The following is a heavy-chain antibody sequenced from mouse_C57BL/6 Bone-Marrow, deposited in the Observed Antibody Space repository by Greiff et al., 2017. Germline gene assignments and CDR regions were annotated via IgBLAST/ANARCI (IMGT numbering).Heavy chain of an antibody. Sequence: VQLQQSGPELVKPGASVKISCKASGYTFTDYYINWVKQRPGQGLEWIGWIFPGSGSTYYNEKFKGKATLTVDKSSSTAYMLLSSLTSEDSAVYVCARGDYYGSSWYFDVWGTGTTVTVSS. D-gene: IGHD1-1*01. CDR1: GYTFTDYY. V-gene: IGHV1-75*01. CDR2: IFPGSGST. CDR3: ARGDYYGSSWYFDV. J-gene: IGHJ1*03.